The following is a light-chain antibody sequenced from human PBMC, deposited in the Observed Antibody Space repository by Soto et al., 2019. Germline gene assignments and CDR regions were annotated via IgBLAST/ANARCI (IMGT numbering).Light chain of an antibody. J-gene: IGLJ1*01. Sequence: QSVLTQSPSVSAALGQKVTISCSGSSSNIGGNSVSWYQQLPGTAPKLLIYDDNKRPSGIPDRLSGSKSGTSATLGITGFQTGDEADYYCGSWDSSLSAYVFGTGTKGPVL. CDR3: GSWDSSLSAYV. V-gene: IGLV1-51*01. CDR1: SSNIGGNS. CDR2: DDN.